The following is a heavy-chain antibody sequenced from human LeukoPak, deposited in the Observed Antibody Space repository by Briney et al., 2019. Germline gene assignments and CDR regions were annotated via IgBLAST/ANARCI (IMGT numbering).Heavy chain of an antibody. D-gene: IGHD6-6*01. CDR2: IWFDGNNR. Sequence: PGRSLRLSCAASGFSFSRYGMHWVRQAPGKGLEWVAIIWFDGNNRYYGDSVKGRFTVSRDNSKNTLDLQMDSLRVEDTAVYYCARDRVSSSSGPADYYYGVDVWGQGTTVTVSS. CDR1: GFSFSRYG. CDR3: ARDRVSSSSGPADYYYGVDV. V-gene: IGHV3-33*01. J-gene: IGHJ6*02.